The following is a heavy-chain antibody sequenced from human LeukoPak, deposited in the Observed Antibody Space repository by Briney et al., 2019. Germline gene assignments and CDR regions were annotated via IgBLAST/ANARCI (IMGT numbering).Heavy chain of an antibody. V-gene: IGHV3-74*01. CDR1: GFTLSNYW. CDR3: ARGPQQGAAANYYGMDV. D-gene: IGHD2-2*01. Sequence: GGSLRLSRAASGFTLSNYWMHWVRQAPGKGLVWVSRINSDGSSTSHADSVKGRFTISRDNAKSTLYLQMNSLRSEDTAVYYCARGPQQGAAANYYGMDVWGQGTTVTVSS. CDR2: INSDGSST. J-gene: IGHJ6*02.